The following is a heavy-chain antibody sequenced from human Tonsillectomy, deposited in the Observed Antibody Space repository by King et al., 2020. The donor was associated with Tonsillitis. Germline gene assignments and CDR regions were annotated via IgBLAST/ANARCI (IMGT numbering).Heavy chain of an antibody. CDR1: GGSFSGYY. CDR2: INHSGST. CDR3: ARGGGCSGGGCYGDY. Sequence: VQLQQWGAGLLKPSETLSLTCAVYGGSFSGYYWSWIRQPLGQGLGWSGEINHSGSTNYNPSLKSRVTISLDTSKSPFSLKLSSVTAADTAVYYCARGGGCSGGGCYGDYWGQGTLVTVSS. V-gene: IGHV4-34*01. D-gene: IGHD2-15*01. J-gene: IGHJ4*02.